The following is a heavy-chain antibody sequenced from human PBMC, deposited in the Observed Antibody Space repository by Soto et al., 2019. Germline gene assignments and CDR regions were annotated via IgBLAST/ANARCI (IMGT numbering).Heavy chain of an antibody. CDR2: ISYDGSTK. CDR3: AREEVAATDVLE. D-gene: IGHD2-15*01. V-gene: IGHV3-30-3*01. J-gene: IGHJ1*01. Sequence: QVQLVESGGGVVQPGRSLRLSCAASGFTFSSYAMHWVRQAPGKGLEWVAVISYDGSTKYYADSVKGRFTISRDNSKNTLYLQMTSLRAEYTAVYYCAREEVAATDVLEWGQGTLVTVSS. CDR1: GFTFSSYA.